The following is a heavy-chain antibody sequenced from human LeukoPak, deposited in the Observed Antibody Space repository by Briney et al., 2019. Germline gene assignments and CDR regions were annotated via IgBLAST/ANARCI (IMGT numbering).Heavy chain of an antibody. J-gene: IGHJ5*02. CDR1: GGPISSGGYS. CDR3: ARVPKDYGLDP. CDR2: IYHSGST. Sequence: SETLSLTCAVSGGPISSGGYSWSWIRQPPGKGLEWIGYIYHSGSTYYNPSLKSRVTISVDRSKNQFSLKLSSVTAADTAVYYCARVPKDYGLDPWGQGTLVTVSS. D-gene: IGHD3-16*01. V-gene: IGHV4-30-2*01.